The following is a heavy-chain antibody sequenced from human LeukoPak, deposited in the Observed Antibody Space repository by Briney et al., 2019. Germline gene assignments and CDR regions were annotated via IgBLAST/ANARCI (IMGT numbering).Heavy chain of an antibody. J-gene: IGHJ6*02. D-gene: IGHD2-8*01. Sequence: SETLSLTCTVSGGSISSGDYYWSWIRQHPGKGLEWIGYIYYSGSTYYDPSLKSRVIISVDTSKNQFSLKLSSVTAADTAVYYCARAGNGGDYNYGMDVWGQGTTVTVSS. CDR2: IYYSGST. CDR1: GGSISSGDYY. V-gene: IGHV4-31*03. CDR3: ARAGNGGDYNYGMDV.